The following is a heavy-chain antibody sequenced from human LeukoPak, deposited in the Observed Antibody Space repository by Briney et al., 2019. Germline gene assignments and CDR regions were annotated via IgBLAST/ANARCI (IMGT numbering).Heavy chain of an antibody. CDR1: GYTFTDYY. V-gene: IGHV1-2*02. CDR3: ARAIVATFATDY. J-gene: IGHJ4*01. D-gene: IGHD5-12*01. Sequence: GASVKVSCKASGYTFTDYYLHWVRQATGQGLEWMGWINPNSGGTSYAQKFQGRVTMTRDTSINTAYMELSRLRSDDTAVYYCARAIVATFATDYWGHGTLVTVSS. CDR2: INPNSGGT.